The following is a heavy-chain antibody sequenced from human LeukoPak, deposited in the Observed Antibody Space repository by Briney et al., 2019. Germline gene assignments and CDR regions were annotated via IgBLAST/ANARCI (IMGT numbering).Heavy chain of an antibody. Sequence: PGGSLRLSCAASGFTFSSYGMHWVRQAPGMGLEWVAVISYDGSNKYYADSVKGRFTISRDNSKNTLYLQMNSLRAEDTAVYYCARGYSYGHGVYWGQGTLVTVSS. J-gene: IGHJ4*02. V-gene: IGHV3-30*03. CDR1: GFTFSSYG. D-gene: IGHD5-18*01. CDR2: ISYDGSNK. CDR3: ARGYSYGHGVY.